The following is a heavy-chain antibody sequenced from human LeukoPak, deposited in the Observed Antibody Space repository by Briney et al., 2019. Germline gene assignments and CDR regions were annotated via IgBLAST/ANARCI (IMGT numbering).Heavy chain of an antibody. CDR3: AREGGWLQGDY. D-gene: IGHD5-24*01. V-gene: IGHV3-48*01. CDR1: GFTFSSYS. CDR2: ISSSSTI. J-gene: IGHJ4*02. Sequence: GGSLRLSCAASGFTFSSYSMNWVRQAPGKGLEWVSYISSSSTIYYADSVKGRFTISRDNAKNSLYLQMNSLRAEDTAVYYCAREGGWLQGDYWGQGTLVTVSS.